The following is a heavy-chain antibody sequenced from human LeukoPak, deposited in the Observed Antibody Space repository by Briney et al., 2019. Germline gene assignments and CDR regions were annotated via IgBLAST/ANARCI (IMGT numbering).Heavy chain of an antibody. V-gene: IGHV4-39*01. CDR1: GGSISSSSYY. Sequence: SETLSLTCAVSGGSISSSSYYWGWIRQPPGKGLEWIGSIYYSGSTYYNPSLKSRVTISVDTSKNQFSLKLSSVTAADTAVYYCASSLGYCSSTSCYVAFDIWGQGTMVTVSS. D-gene: IGHD2-2*01. CDR2: IYYSGST. J-gene: IGHJ3*02. CDR3: ASSLGYCSSTSCYVAFDI.